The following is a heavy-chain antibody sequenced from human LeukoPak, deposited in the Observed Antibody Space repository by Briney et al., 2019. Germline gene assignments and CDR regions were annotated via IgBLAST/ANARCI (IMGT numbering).Heavy chain of an antibody. CDR3: AKGSVGNADFAS. Sequence: PGGSLRLSCAASGFTFSSFSMTWVRQAPGKGLEWVSSIIVSGTTYYADSVKGRFTISRDSFRGTLFLQMVSLRVEDTAVYFCAKGSVGNADFASWGQGALVTVSS. J-gene: IGHJ4*02. D-gene: IGHD6-25*01. V-gene: IGHV3-23*01. CDR1: GFTFSSFS. CDR2: IIVSGTT.